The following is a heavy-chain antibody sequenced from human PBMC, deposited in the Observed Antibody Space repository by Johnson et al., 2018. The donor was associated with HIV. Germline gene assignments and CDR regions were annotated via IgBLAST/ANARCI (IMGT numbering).Heavy chain of an antibody. D-gene: IGHD3-22*01. V-gene: IGHV3-53*01. CDR1: GFTVSGNY. Sequence: VQLVESGGGLIQPGGSLRLSCAASGFTVSGNYMSWVRQAPGKGLEWVSVIYSGDSTYYADSVKGRFTISRDNSKNTLYLQINSLRVGDTAVYYCARVRLDSSGSVVTGRDAFDIWGQGTMVTVSS. CDR2: IYSGDST. CDR3: ARVRLDSSGSVVTGRDAFDI. J-gene: IGHJ3*02.